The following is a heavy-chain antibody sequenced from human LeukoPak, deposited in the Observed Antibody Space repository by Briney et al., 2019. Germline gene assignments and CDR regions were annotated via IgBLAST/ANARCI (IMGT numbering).Heavy chain of an antibody. D-gene: IGHD5-18*01. CDR2: VDPEDGET. J-gene: IGHJ3*02. CDR3: ATLGDTARTGDAFDI. Sequence: ASVKISCKVSGYTFTDYYMHWVQQGPGKGLEWMGLVDPEDGETIYAEKFQGRVTITADTSTDTAYMELSSLRSEDTALYYCATLGDTARTGDAFDIWGQGTMVTVSS. V-gene: IGHV1-69-2*01. CDR1: GYTFTDYY.